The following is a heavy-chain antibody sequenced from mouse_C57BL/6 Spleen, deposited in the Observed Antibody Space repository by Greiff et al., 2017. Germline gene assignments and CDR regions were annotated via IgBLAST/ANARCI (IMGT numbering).Heavy chain of an antibody. V-gene: IGHV1-15*01. CDR2: IDPETGGT. J-gene: IGHJ3*01. D-gene: IGHD2-14*01. CDR3: TRGYKAFFAY. CDR1: GYTFTDYE. Sequence: QVQLKESGAELVRPGASVTLSCKASGYTFTDYEMHWVKQTPVHGLEWIGAIDPETGGTAYNQKFKGKAILTADKSSSTAYMELRSLTSEDSAVYYCTRGYKAFFAYWGQGTLVTVSA.